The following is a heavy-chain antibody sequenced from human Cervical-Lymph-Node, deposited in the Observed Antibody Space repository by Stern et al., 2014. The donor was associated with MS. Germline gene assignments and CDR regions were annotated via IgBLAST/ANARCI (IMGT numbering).Heavy chain of an antibody. CDR1: GFTFTSSA. V-gene: IGHV1-58*01. J-gene: IGHJ3*02. Sequence: QLVQSGPEVMKPGTSVKVSCKASGFTFTSSAVQWVRQARGQRLEWIGWIVVGSGNTNYAQKFQERVTITRDMSTSTAYMELSSLRSEDTAVYYCAAEPMYYSDSVGAFDIWGQGTMVTVSS. D-gene: IGHD3-22*01. CDR2: IVVGSGNT. CDR3: AAEPMYYSDSVGAFDI.